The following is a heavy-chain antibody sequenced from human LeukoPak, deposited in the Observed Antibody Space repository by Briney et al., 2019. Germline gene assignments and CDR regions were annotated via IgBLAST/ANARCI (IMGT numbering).Heavy chain of an antibody. CDR3: ARDIYGYFDL. V-gene: IGHV3-11*04. CDR1: GFTFSDYY. D-gene: IGHD3-16*01. Sequence: GGSLRLSCAVSGFTFSDYYMSWVRQAPGKGLEWLSYISSSGSMLHYADSVEGRFTISRDNAKNSLYLQMSSLRVEDTAVYYCARDIYGYFDLWGRGTLVTVSS. J-gene: IGHJ2*01. CDR2: ISSSGSML.